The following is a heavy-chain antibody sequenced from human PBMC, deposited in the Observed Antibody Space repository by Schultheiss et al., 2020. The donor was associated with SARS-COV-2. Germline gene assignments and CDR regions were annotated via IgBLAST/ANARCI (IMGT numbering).Heavy chain of an antibody. V-gene: IGHV4-59*12. D-gene: IGHD4-11*01. J-gene: IGHJ4*02. CDR2: IHYSGTT. CDR3: ATVDYSNDSILAANEEYYFDY. CDR1: GDSISSYY. Sequence: SQTLSLTCTVSGDSISSYYWSWIRQPPGKGLEWIGYIHYSGTTNYNPSLKSRVTLSVDTSKNQFSLKLSSVTAADTAVYYCATVDYSNDSILAANEEYYFDYWGQGTLVTVSS.